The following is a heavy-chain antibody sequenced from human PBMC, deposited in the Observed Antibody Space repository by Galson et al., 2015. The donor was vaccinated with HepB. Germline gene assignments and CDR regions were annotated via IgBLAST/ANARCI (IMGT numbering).Heavy chain of an antibody. D-gene: IGHD3-22*01. Sequence: SLRLSCAASGFTVSGRYMSWVRQAPGKGLEWVSVFHSDGDSDYADSVKGRFTISSDNSKNTLYLQMHSLRAEDTAVYYCATTLFGSGAYWTFEVWGQGTLVTVSS. CDR3: ATTLFGSGAYWTFEV. J-gene: IGHJ3*01. V-gene: IGHV3-66*01. CDR1: GFTVSGRY. CDR2: FHSDGDS.